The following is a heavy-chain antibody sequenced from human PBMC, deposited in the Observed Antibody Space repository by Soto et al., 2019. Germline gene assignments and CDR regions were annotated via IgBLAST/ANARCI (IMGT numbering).Heavy chain of an antibody. Sequence: EPQLVESGGGLVQPGGSLRLSCAASGFTFSFYTMNWVPQTPGKGLEWLAYISRGGSSIYYADSVKGRFTVSRDNANNSLSLQLNSLRREDTAVYYCVREGGDLRGSGVFDYWGQGTLVTVSS. J-gene: IGHJ4*02. CDR2: ISRGGSSI. CDR3: VREGGDLRGSGVFDY. D-gene: IGHD6-19*01. V-gene: IGHV3-48*01. CDR1: GFTFSFYT.